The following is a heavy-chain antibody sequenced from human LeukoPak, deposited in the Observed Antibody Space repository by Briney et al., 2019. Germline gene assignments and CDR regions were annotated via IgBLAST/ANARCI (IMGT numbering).Heavy chain of an antibody. V-gene: IGHV3-43*02. Sequence: PGGSLRLSCAASGFTCDDYAMHWVRQAPGKGLEWVSLISGDGENSYYAQSVKGRFTISRDNSRNSLYLQMNRLTVEDTAIYYCAKDSNGAGSYIDYWGQGTLVTVSS. CDR1: GFTCDDYA. D-gene: IGHD3-10*01. J-gene: IGHJ4*02. CDR3: AKDSNGAGSYIDY. CDR2: ISGDGENS.